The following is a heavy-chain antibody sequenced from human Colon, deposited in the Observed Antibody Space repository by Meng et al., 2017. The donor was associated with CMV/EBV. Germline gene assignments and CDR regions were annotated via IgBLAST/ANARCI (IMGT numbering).Heavy chain of an antibody. V-gene: IGHV1-2*02. J-gene: IGHJ5*02. Sequence: SGSGYTFTRYYLHWVLQAPALSLGWMEKINRHSGSTNYTQKFQGRITLARDTSISTAYMELGTHCSADPAVYSCTRDYVGGGAFDPWGQGTLVTVSS. CDR1: GYTFTRYY. D-gene: IGHD2-21*01. CDR2: INRHSGST. CDR3: TRDYVGGGAFDP.